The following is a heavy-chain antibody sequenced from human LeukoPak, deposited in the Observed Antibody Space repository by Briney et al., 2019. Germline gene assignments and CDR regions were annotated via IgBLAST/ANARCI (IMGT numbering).Heavy chain of an antibody. Sequence: ASVKVSCKASGYTFTNFGISWVRQAPGQGLEWMGWISAYNGNTNYAQKFQGRVTMTTDTSTSTAYMELRSLRSDDTAVYYCARVDTAMARNWFDPWGQGTLVTVSS. CDR2: ISAYNGNT. D-gene: IGHD5-18*01. J-gene: IGHJ5*02. V-gene: IGHV1-18*01. CDR3: ARVDTAMARNWFDP. CDR1: GYTFTNFG.